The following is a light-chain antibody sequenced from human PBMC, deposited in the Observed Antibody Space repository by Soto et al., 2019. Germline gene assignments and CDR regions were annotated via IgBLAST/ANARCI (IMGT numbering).Light chain of an antibody. J-gene: IGKJ5*01. CDR2: DAS. V-gene: IGKV3D-20*02. CDR3: QQRSNWPIT. CDR1: QSVSSSY. Sequence: ESLLTQSPGTLSLSPGERATLSCRASQSVSSSYLAWYQQKPGQAPRLLIYDASNRATGIPARFSGSGSGTDFTLTISSLEPEDFAVYYCQQRSNWPITFGQGTRLEIK.